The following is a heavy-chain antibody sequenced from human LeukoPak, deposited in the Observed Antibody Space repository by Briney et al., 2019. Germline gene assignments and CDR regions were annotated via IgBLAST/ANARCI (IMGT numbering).Heavy chain of an antibody. V-gene: IGHV4-34*01. Sequence: KPSETLSLTCAVYGGSFSGYYWSWIRQPPGKGLEWIGEINHSGTTNYNPSLKSRVIISVDTSKNQFSLKLRSVTAADTAVYYCARGPYDFWSGYNKNYFDYWGQGTLLTVSS. D-gene: IGHD3-3*01. CDR1: GGSFSGYY. CDR3: ARGPYDFWSGYNKNYFDY. CDR2: INHSGTT. J-gene: IGHJ4*02.